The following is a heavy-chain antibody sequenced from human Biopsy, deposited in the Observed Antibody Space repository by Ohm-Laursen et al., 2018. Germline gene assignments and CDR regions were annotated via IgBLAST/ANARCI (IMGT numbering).Heavy chain of an antibody. D-gene: IGHD3-16*01. CDR1: GYRFSDYW. Sequence: ESLKLSCNTSGYRFSDYWIGWVRQMPAQGLGWVGMIYPGAFDTRYSRSFQGRVTIPADKPINTPYLQWSSFKATDTTRFYCPGRGQGFQVGLMLCVFWGQGTLVTVSS. CDR3: PGRGQGFQVGLMLCVF. J-gene: IGHJ4*02. CDR2: IYPGAFDT. V-gene: IGHV5-51*04.